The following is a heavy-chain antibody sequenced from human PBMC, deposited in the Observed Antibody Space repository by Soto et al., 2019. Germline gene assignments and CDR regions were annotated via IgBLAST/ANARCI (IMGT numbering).Heavy chain of an antibody. V-gene: IGHV3-30*18. CDR1: GFTFSVYG. J-gene: IGHJ4*02. CDR2: ISFDGNNK. D-gene: IGHD3-22*01. CDR3: AKDVSMKRYYDSGGLDY. Sequence: GGSLRLSCAASGFTFSVYGMHWVRQAPGKGLEWVTVISFDGNNKYYAGSVKGRFTISRDNSKNTLYPQMNSLRAEDTAVYYCAKDVSMKRYYDSGGLDYWGQGTRVTVSS.